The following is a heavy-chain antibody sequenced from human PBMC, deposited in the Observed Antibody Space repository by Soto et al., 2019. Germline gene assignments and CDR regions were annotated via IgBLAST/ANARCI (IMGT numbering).Heavy chain of an antibody. CDR3: ATPARDFYGPFYQHSGLDV. Sequence: QVQLIQSEAEVKKTGSSMKVSCKASGGPFRGYGLNWVRQAPGQGLEWIGGIIPNFGAPNYAQKFQGRVSITADEVTTTIYMELKGLRSEDTAVYYCATPARDFYGPFYQHSGLDVWGQGTRLTVSS. CDR2: IIPNFGAP. CDR1: GGPFRGYG. D-gene: IGHD3-16*01. J-gene: IGHJ6*02. V-gene: IGHV1-69*01.